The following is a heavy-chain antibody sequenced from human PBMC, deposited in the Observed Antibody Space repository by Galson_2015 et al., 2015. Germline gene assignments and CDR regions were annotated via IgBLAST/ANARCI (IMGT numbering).Heavy chain of an antibody. CDR2: IKPDGSEK. J-gene: IGHJ4*02. Sequence: SLRLSCAASGFSFSSYWMSWVRQAPGEGLEWVAYIKPDGSEKYYVDSVKGRFTISRDNAKNSLYLQMNSLRVEDTAVYYCASGGHVDYCGQGAPVTVSS. V-gene: IGHV3-7*01. CDR1: GFSFSSYW. CDR3: ASGGHVDY.